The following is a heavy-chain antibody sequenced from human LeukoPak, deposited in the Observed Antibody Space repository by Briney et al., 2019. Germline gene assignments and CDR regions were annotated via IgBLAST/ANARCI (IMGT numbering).Heavy chain of an antibody. CDR2: IYYSGST. V-gene: IGHV4-39*07. CDR3: ARVGYYDSSGYYLSPFDY. D-gene: IGHD3-22*01. J-gene: IGHJ4*02. Sequence: SETLSLTCTVSGGSISSSSYYWGWIRQPPGKGLEWIGSIYYSGSTYYNPSLKSRVTISVDTSKNQFSLKLSSVTAADTAVYDCARVGYYDSSGYYLSPFDYWGQGTLVTVSS. CDR1: GGSISSSSYY.